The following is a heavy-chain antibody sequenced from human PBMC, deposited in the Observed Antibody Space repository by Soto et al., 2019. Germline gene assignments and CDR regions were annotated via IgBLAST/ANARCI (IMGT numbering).Heavy chain of an antibody. CDR2: INPSGGST. J-gene: IGHJ6*02. CDR1: GYTFTNYY. Sequence: ATASGKVSSKASGYTFTNYYMHQSRPAPGPGLEWRGIINPSGGSTSYAQKFQGRVTMTRDTSTSTVYMELSSLRSEDTAVYYCARDRRENFHSSPTDYYYYGMDVWGQGTTVTVSS. CDR3: ARDRRENFHSSPTDYYYYGMDV. D-gene: IGHD4-17*01. V-gene: IGHV1-46*01.